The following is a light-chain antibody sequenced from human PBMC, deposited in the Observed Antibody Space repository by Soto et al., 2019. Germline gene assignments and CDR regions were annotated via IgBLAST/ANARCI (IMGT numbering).Light chain of an antibody. CDR1: QGISNF. V-gene: IGKV1-27*01. Sequence: DIQMTQSPSSLSASVGDRVTISCRASQGISNFVAWYQQKPGKAPKLLIYLASTLQSGVPSRFSGSGSGTDFTLTISSLQPEDVATYYCQKYNSAPLTFGGGTKVELK. CDR3: QKYNSAPLT. J-gene: IGKJ4*01. CDR2: LAS.